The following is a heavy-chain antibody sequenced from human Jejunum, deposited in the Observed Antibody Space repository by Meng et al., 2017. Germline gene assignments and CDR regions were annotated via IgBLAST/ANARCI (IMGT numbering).Heavy chain of an antibody. J-gene: IGHJ3*02. V-gene: IGHV5-51*01. CDR1: GYSFTTYW. CDR3: ASRGFCTSTSCYGAFVI. CDR2: IYPGDSAS. D-gene: IGHD2-2*01. Sequence: GESLKISCKGSGYSFTTYWIAWVRQMPGKGLEWMGIIYPGDSASNYSPSFQVQVTFSADKSFTAAYLQWSSLKSSDTAMYYCASRGFCTSTSCYGAFVIWGQGTMVTVSS.